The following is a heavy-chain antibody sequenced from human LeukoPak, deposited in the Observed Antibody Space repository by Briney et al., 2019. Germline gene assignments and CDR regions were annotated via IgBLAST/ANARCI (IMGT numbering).Heavy chain of an antibody. CDR1: GYTFTGYY. Sequence: ASVEVSCKASGYTFTGYYMHWVRQAPGQGLEWMGWINPNSGGTNYAQKFQGRVTMTRDTSISTAYMELSRLRSDDTAVYYCARDRSELFYWFDPWGQGTLVTVSS. CDR3: ARDRSELFYWFDP. V-gene: IGHV1-2*02. CDR2: INPNSGGT. D-gene: IGHD1-26*01. J-gene: IGHJ5*02.